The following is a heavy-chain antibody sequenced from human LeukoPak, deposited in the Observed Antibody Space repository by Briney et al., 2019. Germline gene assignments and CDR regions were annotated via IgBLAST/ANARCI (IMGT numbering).Heavy chain of an antibody. D-gene: IGHD3-10*01. V-gene: IGHV3-74*01. CDR3: ARVVGKMVRGIIGRTSDYYYYYMDV. CDR1: GFTFSSYW. CDR2: INTDGSSR. J-gene: IGHJ6*03. Sequence: GGSLRLSCAASGFTFSSYWMHWVRQVPGKGLVWVSRINTDGSSRSYADSVKGRFTISRDNAKNTLYLQMNSLRAEDTAVYYCARVVGKMVRGIIGRTSDYYYYYMDVWGKGTTVTISS.